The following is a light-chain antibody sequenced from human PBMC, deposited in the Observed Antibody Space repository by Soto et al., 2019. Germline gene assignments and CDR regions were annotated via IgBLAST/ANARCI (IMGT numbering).Light chain of an antibody. CDR1: SRDVGGSNY. CDR3: SSYTSSNTLEV. J-gene: IGLJ2*01. V-gene: IGLV2-14*01. Sequence: QSALIQPASVSGSPGQSITISCTGTSRDVGGSNYVSWYQHHPPRAPKLLIYEVSYRPSGVSSRFSGSKSGNTASLTISGLQAEDDADYYCSSYTSSNTLEVFGVGTKLTVL. CDR2: EVS.